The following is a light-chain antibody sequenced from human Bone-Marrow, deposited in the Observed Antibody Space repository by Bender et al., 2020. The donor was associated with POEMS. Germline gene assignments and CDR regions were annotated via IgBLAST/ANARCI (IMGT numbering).Light chain of an antibody. CDR1: SSDVGYYNY. Sequence: QSALTQPASVSGSPGQSITISCTGTSSDVGYYNYVSWYQQHPGKAPRFLIYEVSKRPSGVPDRFSGSKSGNTASLTISGLQAEDEADYYCSSYTSSTLFVFGSGTKVTVL. CDR2: EVS. V-gene: IGLV2-14*01. CDR3: SSYTSSTLFV. J-gene: IGLJ1*01.